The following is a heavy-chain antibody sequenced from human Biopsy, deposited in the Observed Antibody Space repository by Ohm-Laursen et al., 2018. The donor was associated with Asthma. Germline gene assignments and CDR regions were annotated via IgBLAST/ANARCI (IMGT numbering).Heavy chain of an antibody. CDR1: GFAVGRDY. CDR2: IYSGGTS. J-gene: IGHJ4*02. Sequence: SLRLSCTASGFAVGRDYMFWVRQAPGKGLEWVSVIYSGGTSHTADSVRGQFTISRDYSKNTLYLQMHSLRAEDTAVYYCARGDSSNWSHYYFDYWGQGTLVTVSS. CDR3: ARGDSSNWSHYYFDY. D-gene: IGHD3-22*01. V-gene: IGHV3-53*01.